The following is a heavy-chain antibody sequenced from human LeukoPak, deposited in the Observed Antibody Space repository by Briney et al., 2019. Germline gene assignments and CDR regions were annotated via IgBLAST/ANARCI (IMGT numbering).Heavy chain of an antibody. CDR1: GFTFRNYV. CDR3: AREGYYGSGSPPSLYFDY. J-gene: IGHJ4*02. V-gene: IGHV3-30-3*01. CDR2: TSSDLNVK. Sequence: PGGSLGLSCAASGFTFRNYVIHWVRQAPDKGLEWVAVTSSDLNVKLYADSVKGRYTISRDNSRSTLYLQMNSLRPEDTAIYYCAREGYYGSGSPPSLYFDYWGQGTLVTVSS. D-gene: IGHD3-10*01.